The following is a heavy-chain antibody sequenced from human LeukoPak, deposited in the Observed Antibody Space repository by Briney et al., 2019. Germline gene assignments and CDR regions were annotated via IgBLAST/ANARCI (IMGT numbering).Heavy chain of an antibody. CDR3: GKDVGSGTYYDY. J-gene: IGHJ4*02. CDR1: GFTFSTYA. Sequence: GGSLRLSCAASGFTFSTYAMSWVRQAPGRGLEWVPTIGDSGDYTYYADSVKGRFTVSRDNSKSTLYLQMNSLRAEDTALYYCGKDVGSGTYYDYWGQGTLVTVSS. CDR2: IGDSGDYT. V-gene: IGHV3-23*01. D-gene: IGHD1-26*01.